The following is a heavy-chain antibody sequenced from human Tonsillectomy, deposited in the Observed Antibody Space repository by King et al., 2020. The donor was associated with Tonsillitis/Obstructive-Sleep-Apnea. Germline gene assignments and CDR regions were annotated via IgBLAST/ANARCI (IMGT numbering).Heavy chain of an antibody. Sequence: DVQLVESGGGLIQPGGSLRLSCAASGFTFNFYSMDWVRQAPGKGLEWVSYISGSGNTIYYAASVKGRFTISRDNAKSSLYLQMNRLRDEDTAVYYCTSDISGNYDFWSGYPGYWGQGTLVTVSS. V-gene: IGHV3-48*02. CDR1: GFTFNFYS. D-gene: IGHD3-3*01. CDR3: TSDISGNYDFWSGYPGY. J-gene: IGHJ4*02. CDR2: ISGSGNTI.